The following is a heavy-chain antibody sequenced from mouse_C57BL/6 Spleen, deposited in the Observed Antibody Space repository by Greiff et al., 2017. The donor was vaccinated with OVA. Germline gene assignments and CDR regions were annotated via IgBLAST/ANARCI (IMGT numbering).Heavy chain of an antibody. D-gene: IGHD2-5*01. CDR1: GYTFTDYN. CDR2: INPNNGGT. CDR3: ARRHYSNYGWYFDV. J-gene: IGHJ1*03. Sequence: SGPELVKPGASVKIPCKASGYTFTDYNMDWVKQSHGKSLEWIGDINPNNGGTIYNQKFKGKATLTVDKSSSTAYMELRSLTSEDTAVYYCARRHYSNYGWYFDVWGTGTTVTVSS. V-gene: IGHV1-18*01.